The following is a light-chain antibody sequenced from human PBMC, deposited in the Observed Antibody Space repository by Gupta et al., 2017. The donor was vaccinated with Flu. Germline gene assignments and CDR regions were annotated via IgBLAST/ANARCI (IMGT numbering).Light chain of an antibody. V-gene: IGKV1-9*01. J-gene: IGKJ3*01. CDR2: AAS. Sequence: DIPLTQSPSFLSASIGDRVTITCRASQGISSYLAWYQQKPGKAPKLLIYAASTLQSGVPSRFSGSGSGTEFTLTISSLQPEDFATYYCKQLNSYPVTFGPGTKVEIK. CDR1: QGISSY. CDR3: KQLNSYPVT.